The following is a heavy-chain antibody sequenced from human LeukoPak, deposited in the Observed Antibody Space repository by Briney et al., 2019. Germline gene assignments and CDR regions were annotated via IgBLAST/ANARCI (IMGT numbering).Heavy chain of an antibody. CDR2: IYSGGST. D-gene: IGHD4-11*01. J-gene: IGHJ6*02. V-gene: IGHV3-66*01. Sequence: GGSLRLSCAASGFTVSSYYMTWVRQAPGKGLEWVSVIYSGGSTYYADSVKGRVAISRDNSNNTVFLQMNIVRAEDTAVYYCARSYSNHLFGMDVWGQGTTVTVSS. CDR3: ARSYSNHLFGMDV. CDR1: GFTVSSYY.